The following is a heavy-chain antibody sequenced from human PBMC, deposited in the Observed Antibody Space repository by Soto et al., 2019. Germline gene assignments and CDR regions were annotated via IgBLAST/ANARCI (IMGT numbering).Heavy chain of an antibody. CDR3: AREVEVIMAPHFDN. D-gene: IGHD3-10*01. CDR2: IYYSGIT. Sequence: SETLSLTCTVSGGSISSSDYYWSWIRQPPGKGLEWIGYIYYSGITYYNPSLKSRVTISVDTSKNQFSLKLSSVTAADTAVYYCAREVEVIMAPHFDNWGQGTLVTVSS. CDR1: GGSISSSDYY. V-gene: IGHV4-30-4*01. J-gene: IGHJ4*02.